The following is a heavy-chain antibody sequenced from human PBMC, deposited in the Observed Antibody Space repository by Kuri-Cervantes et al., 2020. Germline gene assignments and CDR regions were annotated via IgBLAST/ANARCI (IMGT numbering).Heavy chain of an antibody. J-gene: IGHJ6*02. CDR2: IYYSGST. CDR3: ARDRGGWSTYYYYYYYGMDV. CDR1: GGSISSYY. Sequence: GSLRLSCTVSGGSISSYYWSWIRQPPGKGLEWIGYIYYSGSTNYNPSLKSRVTISVDTSKNQFSLKLSSVTAADTAVYYCARDRGGWSTYYYYYYYGMDVWGQGTTVTCSS. V-gene: IGHV4-59*01. D-gene: IGHD3-10*01.